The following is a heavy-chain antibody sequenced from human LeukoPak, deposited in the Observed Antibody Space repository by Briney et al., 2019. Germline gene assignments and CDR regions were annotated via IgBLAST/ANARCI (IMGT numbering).Heavy chain of an antibody. V-gene: IGHV4-39*07. D-gene: IGHD6-13*01. CDR3: ARDGYSSSWYNWFDP. J-gene: IGHJ5*02. CDR2: IFYTGST. Sequence: SETLSLTCTVSGGSISSSSYYWGWIRQSPGKGLEWIGSIFYTGSTYSNPSLKSRVTISVDTSKHQFSLKLSSVTAADTAVYYCARDGYSSSWYNWFDPWGQGTLVTVSS. CDR1: GGSISSSSYY.